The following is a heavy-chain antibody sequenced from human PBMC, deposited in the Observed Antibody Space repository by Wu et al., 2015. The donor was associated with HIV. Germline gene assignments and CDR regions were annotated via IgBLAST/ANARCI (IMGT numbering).Heavy chain of an antibody. CDR2: IVPLFDAP. D-gene: IGHD2-15*01. CDR3: TRSTFAGGSDTWYSFDK. J-gene: IGHJ4*02. V-gene: IGHV1-69*14. CDR1: GDGFTSYA. Sequence: QVHLVQFGAEVKKPGSSVKVTCKASGDGFTSYAISWVRQAPGQGLEWMGGIVPLFDAPNYSQKFHDRLTITADRSTTTAYMELSNLKSEDTAVYFCTRSTFAGGSDTWYSFDKWGQGTLVSVSS.